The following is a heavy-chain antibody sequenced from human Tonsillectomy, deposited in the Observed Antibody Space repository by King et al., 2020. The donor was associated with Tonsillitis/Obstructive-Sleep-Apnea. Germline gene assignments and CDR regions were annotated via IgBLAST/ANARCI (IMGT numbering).Heavy chain of an antibody. D-gene: IGHD2-2*02. V-gene: IGHV4-34*01. CDR3: AGGVPAAIHDYYYYYMDV. J-gene: IGHJ6*03. CDR1: GGSFSGYY. CDR2: INHSGST. Sequence: VQLQQWGAGLLKPSETLSLTCAVYGGSFSGYYWSWIRQPPGKGLEWIGEINHSGSTNYNPSLKSRVTISVDTSKNQFSLKLSSVTAADTAVYYCAGGVPAAIHDYYYYYMDVWGTGTTVTVSS.